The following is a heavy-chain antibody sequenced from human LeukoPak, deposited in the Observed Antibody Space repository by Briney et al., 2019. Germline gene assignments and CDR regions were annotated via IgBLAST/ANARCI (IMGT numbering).Heavy chain of an antibody. J-gene: IGHJ5*02. Sequence: GESLKISCKVSGYSFTSYWIGWVRQMPGKGLEWMGIIYPDDSDTRYSPSFQGQVTISADKSISTAYLQWSSLEASDTAMYYCARANDYGWFDPWGQGTLVTVSS. CDR3: ARANDYGWFDP. CDR2: IYPDDSDT. D-gene: IGHD3-16*01. CDR1: GYSFTSYW. V-gene: IGHV5-51*01.